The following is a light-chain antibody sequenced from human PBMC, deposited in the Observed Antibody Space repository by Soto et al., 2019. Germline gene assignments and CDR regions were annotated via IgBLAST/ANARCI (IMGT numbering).Light chain of an antibody. V-gene: IGKV1-39*01. CDR2: AAT. CDR3: QQGYTNPET. CDR1: QSISAH. J-gene: IGKJ1*01. Sequence: DIQMTQSPSSLSASVGDRVTITCRASQSISAHLNWYQQKPGKAPKVLIYAATNLESGVPSRFSGSGSGTEFTLTISSMQPEDFATYYCQQGYTNPETFGQGTKVE.